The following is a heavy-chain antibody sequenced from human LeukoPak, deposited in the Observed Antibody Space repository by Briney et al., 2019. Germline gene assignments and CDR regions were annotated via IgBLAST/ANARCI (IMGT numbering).Heavy chain of an antibody. Sequence: SETLSLTCTVSGGSISSYYWTWIRQPPGKGLEWIGYIYYSGSTNYNPSLMSRVTISVDTSKNQFSLKLSSVTAADTAVYYCARGIAAAGDDYWGQGTLVTVSS. V-gene: IGHV4-59*01. D-gene: IGHD6-13*01. J-gene: IGHJ4*02. CDR2: IYYSGST. CDR1: GGSISSYY. CDR3: ARGIAAAGDDY.